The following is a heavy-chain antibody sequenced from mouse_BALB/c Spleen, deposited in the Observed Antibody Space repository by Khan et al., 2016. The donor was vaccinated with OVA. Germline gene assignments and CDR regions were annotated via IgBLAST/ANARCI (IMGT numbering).Heavy chain of an antibody. CDR3: ARTGRIKY. CDR2: ISYSGST. J-gene: IGHJ2*01. Sequence: VQLKQSGPGLVKPSQSLSLTCTVTGYSITSGYGWNWLRQFPGNKLEWMGYISYSGSTNYNPSLKSRISIPRDTSKNQFFLQLNSVTTEDTATYYCARTGRIKYWGQGTTLTVSS. CDR1: GYSITSGYG. D-gene: IGHD1-1*01. V-gene: IGHV3-2*02.